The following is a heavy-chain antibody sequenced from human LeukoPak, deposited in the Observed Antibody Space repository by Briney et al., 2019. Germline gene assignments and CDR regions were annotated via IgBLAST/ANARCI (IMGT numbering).Heavy chain of an antibody. J-gene: IGHJ4*02. CDR2: ISSSSSYI. CDR1: GFTFSSYS. CDR3: AKDFCSSTSCYADRRVDWRNYFDY. D-gene: IGHD2-2*01. Sequence: PGGSLRLSCAASGFTFSSYSMNWVRQAPGKGLEWVSSISSSSSYIYYADSVKGRFTISRDNAKNSLYLQMNSLRAEDTAVYYCAKDFCSSTSCYADRRVDWRNYFDYWGQGTLVTVSS. V-gene: IGHV3-21*01.